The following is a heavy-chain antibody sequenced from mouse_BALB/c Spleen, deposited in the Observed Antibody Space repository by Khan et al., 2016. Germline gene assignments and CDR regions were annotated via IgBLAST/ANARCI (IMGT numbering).Heavy chain of an antibody. J-gene: IGHJ3*01. CDR2: IWWNDNN. CDR1: GFSLNTYGIG. V-gene: IGHV8-11*01. D-gene: IGHD2-3*01. Sequence: QVTLKESGPGILQPSQTLSLTCSFSGFSLNTYGIGVGWIRQPPGKGLEWLAHIWWNDNNSYNTALKSRLTISKDTSNNQVFLKIASVDTADTGTYYCTRIARWHGAFCGQGTLVTVSA. CDR3: TRIARWHGAF.